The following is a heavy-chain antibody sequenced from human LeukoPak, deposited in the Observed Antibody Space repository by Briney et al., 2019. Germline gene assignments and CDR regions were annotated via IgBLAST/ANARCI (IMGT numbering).Heavy chain of an antibody. CDR2: ISYDGSNK. CDR1: GFTFSSYG. V-gene: IGHV3-30*18. J-gene: IGHJ6*03. Sequence: GSLRLSCAASGFTFSSYGMHWVRQAPGKGLGWVAVISYDGSNKYYADSVKGRFTISRDNSKNTLYLQMNSLRAEDTAVYYCAKLPLPNYDFWSGYADYYYYYMDVWGKGTTVTVSS. CDR3: AKLPLPNYDFWSGYADYYYYYMDV. D-gene: IGHD3-3*01.